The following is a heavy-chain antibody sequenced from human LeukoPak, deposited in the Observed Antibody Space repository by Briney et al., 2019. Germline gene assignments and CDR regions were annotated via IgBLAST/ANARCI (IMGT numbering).Heavy chain of an antibody. V-gene: IGHV4-39*01. CDR2: IYDSGST. J-gene: IGHJ4*02. Sequence: TPSETLSLTCTVSGGSIRSSYYYWGWIRQPPGKGLEWIGSIYDSGSTYYNPSLKSRVTISVDTSKNQFSLKLNSVTAADTAVYYCARARSVAAAGNDYWGQGTLVTVSS. CDR3: ARARSVAAAGNDY. D-gene: IGHD6-13*01. CDR1: GGSIRSSYYY.